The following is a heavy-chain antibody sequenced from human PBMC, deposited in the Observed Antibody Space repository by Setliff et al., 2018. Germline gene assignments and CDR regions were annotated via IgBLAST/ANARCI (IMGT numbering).Heavy chain of an antibody. D-gene: IGHD2-15*01. Sequence: PGGSLRLSCAASGLRLSNSAMHWVRQAPGKGLEWVAVIWDDGVKKYHADSVKGRFTISRDNSKNTLYLQMNSLRPEDTAVYYCARTCSGSGCYAGLESWGQGTPVTVSS. CDR3: ARTCSGSGCYAGLES. V-gene: IGHV3-33*01. CDR2: IWDDGVKK. J-gene: IGHJ4*02. CDR1: GLRLSNSA.